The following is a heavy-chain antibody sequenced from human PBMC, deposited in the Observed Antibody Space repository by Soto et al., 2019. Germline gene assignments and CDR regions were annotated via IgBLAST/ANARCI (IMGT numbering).Heavy chain of an antibody. V-gene: IGHV3-21*01. Sequence: GGSLRLSCAASVFTFSSYSMNLVRQAPGKGLEWVSSISSSSSYIYYADSVKGRFTISRDNAKNSLYMQMNSLRAEDTAVYYCARRRTYYSDSSGRSHYFDYWGQGTLVTVSS. CDR2: ISSSSSYI. CDR1: VFTFSSYS. D-gene: IGHD3-22*01. CDR3: ARRRTYYSDSSGRSHYFDY. J-gene: IGHJ4*02.